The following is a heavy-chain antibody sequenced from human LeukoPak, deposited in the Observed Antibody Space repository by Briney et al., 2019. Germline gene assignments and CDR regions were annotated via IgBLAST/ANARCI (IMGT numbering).Heavy chain of an antibody. CDR1: GGSISSYY. D-gene: IGHD1-26*01. Sequence: SETLSLTCTVSGGSISSYYWSWIRQPPGKGLEWIGYIYYSGSTNYNPSLKSRVTISVDTSKNQFSLKLSSVTAADTAVYYCATAGLGSYFDYWGQGTLVTVSS. CDR2: IYYSGST. CDR3: ATAGLGSYFDY. V-gene: IGHV4-59*12. J-gene: IGHJ4*02.